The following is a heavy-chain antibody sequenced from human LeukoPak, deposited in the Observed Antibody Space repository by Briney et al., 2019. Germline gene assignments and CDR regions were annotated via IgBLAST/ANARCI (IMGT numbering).Heavy chain of an antibody. J-gene: IGHJ6*03. CDR1: GYTFTSYG. D-gene: IGHD6-19*01. CDR3: ARGRIAVGFPYYMDV. CDR2: ISAYNGNT. V-gene: IGHV1-18*01. Sequence: ASVKVSCKASGYTFTSYGISWVRQAPGQGLEWMGWISAYNGNTNYAQKLQGRVTMTTDTSTSTAYMELRSLRSDDTAVYYCARGRIAVGFPYYMDVWGKGTTVTISS.